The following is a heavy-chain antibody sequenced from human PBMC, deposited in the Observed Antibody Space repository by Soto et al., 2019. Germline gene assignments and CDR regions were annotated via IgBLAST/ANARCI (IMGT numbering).Heavy chain of an antibody. CDR1: GFTFKNCA. D-gene: IGHD3-3*01. CDR2: ISGSGTNT. V-gene: IGHV3-23*01. J-gene: IGHJ5*02. Sequence: EVQLLESGGGLVQPGGSLRLPCAASGFTFKNCAMSWVRQAPGKGLEWVSVISGSGTNTDYADSVKGRFTISRDNSKNTLYMQMNSLRDEDTAIYFCVKDQSGISWGQGTLVTVSS. CDR3: VKDQSGIS.